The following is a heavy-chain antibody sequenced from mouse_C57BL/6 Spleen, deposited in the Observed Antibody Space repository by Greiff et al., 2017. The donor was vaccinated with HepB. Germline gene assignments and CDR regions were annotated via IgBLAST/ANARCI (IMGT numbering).Heavy chain of an antibody. J-gene: IGHJ4*01. CDR2: IRNKANGYTT. CDR1: GFTFTDYY. CDR3: ARFFLYYGSSYPYYYAMDY. V-gene: IGHV7-3*01. Sequence: DVKLVESGGGLVQPGGSLSLSCAASGFTFTDYYMSWVRQPPGKALEWLGFIRNKANGYTTEYSASVKGRFTISRDNSQSILYLQMNALRAEDSATYYCARFFLYYGSSYPYYYAMDYWGQGTSVTVSS. D-gene: IGHD1-1*01.